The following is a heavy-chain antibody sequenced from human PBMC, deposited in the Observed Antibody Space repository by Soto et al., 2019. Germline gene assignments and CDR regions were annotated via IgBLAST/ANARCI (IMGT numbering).Heavy chain of an antibody. Sequence: QITLKESGPTLVKPTQTLTLTCPFSGLSLSTTGVGVGWIRQPPGKALEWLALIYWDDDKRYSPSLKSRLTITKDTSKNTVFLTMTNMDPVDTATYYCVQSPCGGDCLQSSSSHPYDGLDVWSQGTTVTVSS. CDR1: GLSLSTTGVG. V-gene: IGHV2-5*02. CDR3: VQSPCGGDCLQSSSSHPYDGLDV. J-gene: IGHJ6*02. D-gene: IGHD2-21*02. CDR2: IYWDDDK.